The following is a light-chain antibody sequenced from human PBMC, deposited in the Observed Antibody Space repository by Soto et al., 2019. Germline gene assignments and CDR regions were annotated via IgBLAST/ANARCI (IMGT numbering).Light chain of an antibody. CDR2: DVD. J-gene: IGLJ1*01. CDR1: SSDVGGHNY. Sequence: QSALTQPRSVSGSPGQSVTISCTGTSSDVGGHNYVSWYQQHPGKAPKFIIFDVDKRPSGVPDRFSGSKSANTASLTISGLRAEDEADYYCCSYAGTSTPYVFGTGTKLTVL. V-gene: IGLV2-11*01. CDR3: CSYAGTSTPYV.